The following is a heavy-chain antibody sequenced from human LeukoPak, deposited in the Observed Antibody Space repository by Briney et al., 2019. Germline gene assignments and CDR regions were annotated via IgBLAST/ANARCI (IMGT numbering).Heavy chain of an antibody. CDR2: TFYSGNA. CDR1: GGSINFYY. V-gene: IGHV4-59*01. D-gene: IGHD1-14*01. J-gene: IGHJ5*02. Sequence: PSETLSLTCTVSGGSINFYYWHWMRQPQGKGLEWMGHTFYSGNAKYNPSLESRVTISVDRSKNQISLNLNSVTAADTAVYYCAKGGPEASAGLSWFDPWGQGTLVTVSS. CDR3: AKGGPEASAGLSWFDP.